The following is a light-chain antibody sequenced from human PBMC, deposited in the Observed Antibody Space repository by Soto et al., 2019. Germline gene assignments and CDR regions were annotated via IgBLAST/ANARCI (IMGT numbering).Light chain of an antibody. Sequence: QSALTQPPSASGSPGQSITISCTGTSSDVGGYNFVSWYQQYPGKAPRLMISEVTRRPSGVPDRFSGSKSGNTASLTVSGLQAEDEADYYWSSYAGTTPFVFGTGTKLTVL. CDR1: SSDVGGYNF. CDR3: SSYAGTTPFV. J-gene: IGLJ1*01. CDR2: EVT. V-gene: IGLV2-8*01.